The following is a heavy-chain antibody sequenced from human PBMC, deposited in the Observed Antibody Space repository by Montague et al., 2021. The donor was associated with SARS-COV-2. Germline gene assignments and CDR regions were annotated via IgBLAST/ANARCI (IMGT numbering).Heavy chain of an antibody. CDR2: IWYDGNNK. J-gene: IGHJ6*02. D-gene: IGHD3-10*01. Sequence: SLRLSWAASGFTFSSYGMHWVRQAPGKGLEWVAVIWYDGNNKYYADSVKGRFTISRDNSKNTLYLQMNSLRAEDTAVYYCARDWRFGDPVVDVWGQGTTVTVSS. V-gene: IGHV3-33*01. CDR3: ARDWRFGDPVVDV. CDR1: GFTFSSYG.